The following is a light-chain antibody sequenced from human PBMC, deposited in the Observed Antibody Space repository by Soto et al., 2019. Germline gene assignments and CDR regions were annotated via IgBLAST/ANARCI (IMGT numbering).Light chain of an antibody. CDR3: QKYNSAPLFT. CDR1: QGISNY. Sequence: DIQMTQSPSSLSASVGDRVTITCRASQGISNYLAWYQQRPGKVPKLLIYAASTLQSGVPSRFSGSGSGTDFTLTISSLQPEDVATYYCQKYNSAPLFTFGPGTKVDIK. V-gene: IGKV1-27*01. J-gene: IGKJ3*01. CDR2: AAS.